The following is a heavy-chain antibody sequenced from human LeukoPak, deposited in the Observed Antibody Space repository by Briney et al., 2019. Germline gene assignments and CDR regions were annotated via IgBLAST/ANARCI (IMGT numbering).Heavy chain of an antibody. V-gene: IGHV3-30*02. Sequence: GGSLRLSCAASGFTFSNFGMHWVRQAPGKGLEWVAFVRPDGTSNYYADSVKGRFIISRDNSKNTLHLQMNSLRAEDTAFYYCAKDQAGTWGLDYWGQGTLVSVSS. CDR2: VRPDGTSN. J-gene: IGHJ4*02. CDR1: GFTFSNFG. D-gene: IGHD3-10*01. CDR3: AKDQAGTWGLDY.